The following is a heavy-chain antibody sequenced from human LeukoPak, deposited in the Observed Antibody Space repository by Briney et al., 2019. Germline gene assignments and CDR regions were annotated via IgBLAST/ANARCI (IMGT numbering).Heavy chain of an antibody. Sequence: PSETLSLTCTVSGGSISSGGYYWSWIRQHPGKGLEWIGYIYYSGSTYYNPSLKSRVTISVDTSKNQFSLKLSSVTAADTAVYYCARGRRYSSGWCLEACYYYYYGMDVWGQGTTVTVSS. CDR1: GGSISSGGYY. CDR3: ARGRRYSSGWCLEACYYYYYGMDV. CDR2: IYYSGST. J-gene: IGHJ6*02. V-gene: IGHV4-31*03. D-gene: IGHD6-19*01.